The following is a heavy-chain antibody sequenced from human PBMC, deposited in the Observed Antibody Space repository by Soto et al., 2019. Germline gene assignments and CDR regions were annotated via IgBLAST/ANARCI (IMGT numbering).Heavy chain of an antibody. D-gene: IGHD1-1*01. CDR3: ARSPQLKPRLDY. V-gene: IGHV4-31*03. CDR2: IYYSGST. CDR1: GGSISSGDYY. J-gene: IGHJ4*02. Sequence: QVQLQESGPGLVKPSQTLSLTCTVSGGSISSGDYYWSWIRQHPGKGLEWIGYIYYSGSTYYNPSLTRRVTITVDTSKNQFALKLSAVTAADTAVYYCARSPQLKPRLDYWGQGTLVTVSS.